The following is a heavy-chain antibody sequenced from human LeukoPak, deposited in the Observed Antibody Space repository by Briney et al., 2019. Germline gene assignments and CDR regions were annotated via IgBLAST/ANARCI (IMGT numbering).Heavy chain of an antibody. CDR2: TIPIFGTA. J-gene: IGHJ5*02. Sequence: SVKVSCKASGGTFSSYAISWVRQAPGQGLEWMGRTIPIFGTANYAQKFQGRVTITTDGSTSTAYMELSSLRSEDTAVYYCASSGGSGYWFDPWGQGTLVTVSS. V-gene: IGHV1-69*05. CDR1: GGTFSSYA. CDR3: ASSGGSGYWFDP. D-gene: IGHD2-15*01.